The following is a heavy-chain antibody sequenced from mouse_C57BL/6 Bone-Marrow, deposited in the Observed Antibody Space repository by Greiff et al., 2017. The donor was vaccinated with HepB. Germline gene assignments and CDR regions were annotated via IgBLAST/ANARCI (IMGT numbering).Heavy chain of an antibody. CDR1: GYTFTSYW. CDR3: ASELRLRFAY. D-gene: IGHD3-2*02. J-gene: IGHJ3*01. V-gene: IGHV1-69*01. Sequence: VQLQQPGAELVMPGASVKLSCKASGYTFTSYWMHWVKQRPGQGLEWIGEIDPSDSYTNYNQKFKGKSTLTVDKSSSTAYMQLSSLTSEDSAVYYCASELRLRFAYWGQGTLVTVSA. CDR2: IDPSDSYT.